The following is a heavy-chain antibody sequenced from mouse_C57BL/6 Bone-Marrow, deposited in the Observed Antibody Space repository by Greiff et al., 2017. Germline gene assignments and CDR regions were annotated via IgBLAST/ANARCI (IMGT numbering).Heavy chain of an antibody. CDR3: AREKENCDGWFAL. CDR2: IYPGSGST. V-gene: IGHV1-55*01. J-gene: IGHJ3*01. CDR1: GYTFTSYW. Sequence: QVQLQQPGAELVKPGASVKLSCKASGYTFTSYWITWVKQRPGQGLEWIGDIYPGSGSTNYNEKFKSKATLTVDTSYSTAYMQLSSLTSEDSAVYYCAREKENCDGWFALWGRGTRVTVSA.